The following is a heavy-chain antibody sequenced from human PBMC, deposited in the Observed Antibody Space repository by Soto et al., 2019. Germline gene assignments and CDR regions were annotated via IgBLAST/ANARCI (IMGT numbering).Heavy chain of an antibody. J-gene: IGHJ4*02. D-gene: IGHD3-10*01. Sequence: QVQLEQSGAEVKKPGASVKVSCKTSGYTFTSYTLHWVRQAPGQGLEWMGWINAGNGREKYSQRFQDRVSLSTDKSATPAKMELKTPKSKNTAIFFWAGGGGWVGEASFDSWGQGTLVTVSS. CDR3: AGGGGWVGEASFDS. CDR2: INAGNGRE. V-gene: IGHV1-3*01. CDR1: GYTFTSYT.